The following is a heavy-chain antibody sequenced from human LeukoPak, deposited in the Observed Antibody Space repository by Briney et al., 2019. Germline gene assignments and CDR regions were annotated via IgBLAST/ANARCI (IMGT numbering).Heavy chain of an antibody. CDR1: GGTFTSYG. J-gene: IGHJ1*01. CDR3: ARDLDCSSTSCYGYFQH. Sequence: ASVKVSCKASGGTFTSYGISWVRQAPGQGLEWMGWISAYNGNTNYAQKLQGRVTMTTDTSTSTAYMELRSLRSDDTAVYYCARDLDCSSTSCYGYFQHWGQGTLVTVSS. CDR2: ISAYNGNT. D-gene: IGHD2-2*01. V-gene: IGHV1-18*01.